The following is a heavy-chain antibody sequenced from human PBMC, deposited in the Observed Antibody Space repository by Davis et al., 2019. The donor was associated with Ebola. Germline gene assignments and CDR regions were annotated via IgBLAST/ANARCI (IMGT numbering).Heavy chain of an antibody. CDR2: INGDGSGT. V-gene: IGHV3-74*01. J-gene: IGHJ4*02. CDR1: GLTFTNYW. D-gene: IGHD3-16*01. CDR3: VKRLDSYFEC. Sequence: PGGSLRLSCAASGLTFTNYWMHWVRQAPGRGPVWVARINGDGSGTSYADSVKGRFTISRDNPENTLYLHMNSLRADDAAVYYCVKRLDSYFECWGQGTLVTVSS.